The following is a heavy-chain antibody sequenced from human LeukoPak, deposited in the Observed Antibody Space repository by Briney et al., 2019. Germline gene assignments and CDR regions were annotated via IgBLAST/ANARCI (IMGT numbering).Heavy chain of an antibody. Sequence: PPETPSLTCTVSGDSMSGYYWSWIRQPPGKGLEWIGYIYYSGSTNYNPSLKSRVTMSVDTSKNQFSLKLSSVTAADTAVYYCARGGYCSSTSCYLVGNWFDPWGQGTLGNGPS. D-gene: IGHD2-2*01. CDR3: ARGGYCSSTSCYLVGNWFDP. CDR2: IYYSGST. V-gene: IGHV4-59*01. J-gene: IGHJ5*02. CDR1: GDSMSGYY.